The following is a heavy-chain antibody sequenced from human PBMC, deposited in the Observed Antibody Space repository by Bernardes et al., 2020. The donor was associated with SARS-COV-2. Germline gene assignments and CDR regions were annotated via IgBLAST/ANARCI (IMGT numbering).Heavy chain of an antibody. D-gene: IGHD3-22*01. CDR1: GFTFSSYA. Sequence: GGSLRLSCAASGFTFSSYAMSWVRQAPGKGLEWVSAISGSGGSTYYADSVKGRFTISRDNSKNTLYLQMNSLRAEDTAVYYCAKTPTRGRIVVVITHYFDYWGQGTLVTVSS. V-gene: IGHV3-23*01. CDR2: ISGSGGST. CDR3: AKTPTRGRIVVVITHYFDY. J-gene: IGHJ4*02.